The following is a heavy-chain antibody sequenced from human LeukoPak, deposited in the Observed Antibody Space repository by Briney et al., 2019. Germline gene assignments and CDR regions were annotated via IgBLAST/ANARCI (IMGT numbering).Heavy chain of an antibody. J-gene: IGHJ6*04. CDR1: GFTFSSYG. CDR2: ISYDGSNK. V-gene: IGHV3-30*18. CDR3: AKEVEYQLLQYYYYGMDV. D-gene: IGHD2-2*01. Sequence: GGSLRLSCAASGFTFSSYGMHWVRQAAGRGLEWVAVISYDGSNKYYADSVKGRFTTSRDNSKNTLYLQMNSRRAEDTAVYCCAKEVEYQLLQYYYYGMDVWGKGTTVTVSS.